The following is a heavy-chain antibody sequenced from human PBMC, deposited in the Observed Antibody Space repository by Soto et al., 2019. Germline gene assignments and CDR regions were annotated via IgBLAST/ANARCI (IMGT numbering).Heavy chain of an antibody. CDR2: ISGSGGST. J-gene: IGHJ5*02. CDR1: GFTFSSYA. Sequence: SGGSLILSCAASGFTFSSYAMSWVRQAPGKGLEWVSAISGSGGSTYYADSVKGRFTISRDNSKNTLYLQMNSLRAEDTAVYYCAKGITGTTSWFDPWGQGTLVTVSS. D-gene: IGHD1-7*01. V-gene: IGHV3-23*01. CDR3: AKGITGTTSWFDP.